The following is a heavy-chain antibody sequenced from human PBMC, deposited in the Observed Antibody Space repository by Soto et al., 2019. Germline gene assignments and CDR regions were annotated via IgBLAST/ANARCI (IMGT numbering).Heavy chain of an antibody. CDR1: GGSILSYY. Sequence: SETLSLTCTVSGGSILSYYWSWIRQPPGKGLEWIGYIYYTGSTNYNPSLKSRVTISVDTSKNQFSLKLSSVTAAGTAVYYCARAQRDYDILTGYSYYGYFDYWGQGTLVTVSS. D-gene: IGHD3-9*01. CDR2: IYYTGST. J-gene: IGHJ4*02. CDR3: ARAQRDYDILTGYSYYGYFDY. V-gene: IGHV4-59*01.